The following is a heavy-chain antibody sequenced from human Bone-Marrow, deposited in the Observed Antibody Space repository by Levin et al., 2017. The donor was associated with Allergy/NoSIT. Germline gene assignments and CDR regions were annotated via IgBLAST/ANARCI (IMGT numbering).Heavy chain of an antibody. D-gene: IGHD1-26*01. CDR3: ARDRVVGATRGTFDS. CDR2: ISSSQSYI. V-gene: IGHV3-21*01. J-gene: IGHJ4*02. CDR1: GFLFSTYS. Sequence: GGSLRLSCAASGFLFSTYSLHWVRQAPGRGLEWVSAISSSQSYIYYADSVKGRFTISRDNAKNSMYLQMDNLSVDDTALYYCARDRVVGATRGTFDSWGQGTLVTVSS.